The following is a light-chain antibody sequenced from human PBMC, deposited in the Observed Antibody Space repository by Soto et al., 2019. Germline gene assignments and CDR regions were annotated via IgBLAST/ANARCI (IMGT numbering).Light chain of an antibody. CDR1: QSISSW. V-gene: IGKV1-5*03. J-gene: IGKJ1*01. Sequence: DIQMTQCPSTLSASVGDRVTIACRTSQSISSWLAWYQQKPGKAAKLLIYKASSLESGVPSRFSGSGSGTEFTLTISSLQPDDFATYYCQQYNSYSPWTFGQGTKVDIK. CDR2: KAS. CDR3: QQYNSYSPWT.